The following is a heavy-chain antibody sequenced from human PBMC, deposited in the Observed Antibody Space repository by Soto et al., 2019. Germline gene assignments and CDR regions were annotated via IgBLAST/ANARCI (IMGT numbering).Heavy chain of an antibody. J-gene: IGHJ4*02. D-gene: IGHD4-17*01. Sequence: PSETLSLTCTFSGCSISSYYWSLIRQSPGKGLEWIGYIYSGGSTNYHPSLKSRVTISVDTSKNQFSLKLSSVTAADTAVYYCARGGYGDAGNCFDYWGQGTLVTVSS. CDR1: GCSISSYY. CDR3: ARGGYGDAGNCFDY. V-gene: IGHV4-59*01. CDR2: IYSGGST.